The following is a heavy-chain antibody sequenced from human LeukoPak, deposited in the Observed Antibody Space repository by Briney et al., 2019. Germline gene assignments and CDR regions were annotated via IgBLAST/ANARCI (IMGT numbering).Heavy chain of an antibody. CDR1: GFTFSSYG. J-gene: IGHJ6*03. D-gene: IGHD1-26*01. Sequence: GSLRLSCAASGFTFSSYGMHWVRQAPGKGLEWVAVIWYDGSNKYYADSVKGRFTISRDNSKNTLYLQMNSLRAEDTAVYYCAREGAYYYMDVWGKGTTVTVSS. CDR2: IWYDGSNK. V-gene: IGHV3-33*01. CDR3: AREGAYYYMDV.